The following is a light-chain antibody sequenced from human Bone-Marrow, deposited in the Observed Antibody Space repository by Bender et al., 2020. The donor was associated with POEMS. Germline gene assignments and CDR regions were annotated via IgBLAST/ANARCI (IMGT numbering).Light chain of an antibody. CDR3: YSSTDNSVL. CDR1: DIGSKS. J-gene: IGLJ3*02. CDR2: QDD. V-gene: IGLV3-21*01. Sequence: SYVLTQPPSVSVAPGKTARITCGGNDIGSKSVHWYQQKPGQAPVLIIFQDDMRPSGIPERFSGSSSGTTATLSISGAQVEDEADYYCYSSTDNSVLFGGGTKLTVL.